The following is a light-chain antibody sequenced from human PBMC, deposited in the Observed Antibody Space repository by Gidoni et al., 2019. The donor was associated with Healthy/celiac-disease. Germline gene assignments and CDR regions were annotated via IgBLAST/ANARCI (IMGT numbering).Light chain of an antibody. J-gene: IGKJ4*01. CDR1: QSVSSSY. V-gene: IGKV3-20*01. CDR2: GAS. CDR3: QQYGSSPPVT. Sequence: EIVLTQSPGTLSLSPGERATLSCRASQSVSSSYLAWYQQKPGQAPRLLIYGASSRATGIPDRFSRSGSGTDFTLTISRLEPEDFAVYYCQQYGSSPPVTFGGXTKVEIK.